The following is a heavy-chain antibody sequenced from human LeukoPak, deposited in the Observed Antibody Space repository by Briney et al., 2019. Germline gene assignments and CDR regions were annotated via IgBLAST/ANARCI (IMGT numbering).Heavy chain of an antibody. V-gene: IGHV3-23*01. CDR1: GFTFTSYA. J-gene: IGHJ2*01. Sequence: GGPLRLSCAASGFTFTSYAMSWIRQAPGKGLEWVSAISGGGENTYYADSVKGRFTISRDNSKNTLYLQMNSLRAEDTATYYCAKPRAMTTGVGRYFDLWGRGTLVTVSS. CDR3: AKPRAMTTGVGRYFDL. D-gene: IGHD1-1*01. CDR2: ISGGGENT.